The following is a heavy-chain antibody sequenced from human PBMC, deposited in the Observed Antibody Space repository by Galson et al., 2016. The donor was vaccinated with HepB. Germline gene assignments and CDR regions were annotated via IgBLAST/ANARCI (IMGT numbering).Heavy chain of an antibody. J-gene: IGHJ6*04. D-gene: IGHD3-3*01. CDR3: ARLILTYDFWSHYAMDV. CDR2: ISSSSSYM. Sequence: SLRLSCAASGFTFSSYSMNWVRQAPGKGLDWVSSISSSSSYMYYADSVKGRFTISRDNAKNSLYLQMNSLRAEDTAVYYCARLILTYDFWSHYAMDVWGKGTTVTVSS. V-gene: IGHV3-21*01. CDR1: GFTFSSYS.